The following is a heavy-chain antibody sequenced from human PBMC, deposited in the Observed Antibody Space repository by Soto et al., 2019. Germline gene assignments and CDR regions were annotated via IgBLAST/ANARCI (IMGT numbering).Heavy chain of an antibody. CDR2: IYYSGST. CDR3: ARRVDGYNSDWLDP. D-gene: IGHD5-12*01. Sequence: PSETLSLTCTVSGGSISSYYWSWIRQPPGKGLEWIGYIYYSGSTNYNPSLKSRVTISVDTSKNQFSLKLSSVTAADTAVYYCARRVDGYNSDWLDPWGQGTLVTVSS. CDR1: GGSISSYY. J-gene: IGHJ5*02. V-gene: IGHV4-59*01.